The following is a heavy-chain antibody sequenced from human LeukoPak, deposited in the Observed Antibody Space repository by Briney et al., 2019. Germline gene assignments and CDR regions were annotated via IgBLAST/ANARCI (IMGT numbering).Heavy chain of an antibody. CDR2: IKQDGSEK. V-gene: IGHV3-7*01. Sequence: GGSLRLSCAASTFTFSNYWMSWVRQAPGKGLEWVANIKQDGSEKYYVDSVKGRFTISRDNAKTSLYLQMNSLRAEDTAVYYCARERVVVTAIEDCYYGMDVWGQGTTVTVSS. CDR1: TFTFSNYW. CDR3: ARERVVVTAIEDCYYGMDV. D-gene: IGHD2-21*02. J-gene: IGHJ6*02.